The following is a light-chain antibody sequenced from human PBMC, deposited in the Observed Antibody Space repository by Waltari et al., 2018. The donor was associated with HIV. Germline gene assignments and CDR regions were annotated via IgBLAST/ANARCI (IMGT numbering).Light chain of an antibody. Sequence: EIVMTQSPATLSVSPGERATLSCRASQGISSNLAWYQQKPGQAPRLLIYSVSTRTTVTPARFSGSGSETDFTLTISSLQSEDFAVYYCQQFNSWPRTFGPGTKVET. CDR1: QGISSN. J-gene: IGKJ1*01. CDR3: QQFNSWPRT. CDR2: SVS. V-gene: IGKV3-15*01.